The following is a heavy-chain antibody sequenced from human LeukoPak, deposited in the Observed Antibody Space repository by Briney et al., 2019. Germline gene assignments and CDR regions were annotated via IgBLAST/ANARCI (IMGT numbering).Heavy chain of an antibody. CDR3: ARKGGLFDY. Sequence: SETLSLTCTVSGGSIRYYYWSWIRQSPWKGLEWIGYIYYNGSTNYNPSLKSRVTISVDMSKNQFSLKMSSVTAADTAVYYCARKGGLFDYWGQGRLVTVSS. D-gene: IGHD2-15*01. CDR1: GGSIRYYY. J-gene: IGHJ4*02. CDR2: IYYNGST. V-gene: IGHV4-59*01.